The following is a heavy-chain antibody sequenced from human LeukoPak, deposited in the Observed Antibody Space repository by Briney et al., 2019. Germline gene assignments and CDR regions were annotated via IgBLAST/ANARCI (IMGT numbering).Heavy chain of an antibody. CDR3: AKDGGVNGVVMDY. CDR2: INAGNGNT. Sequence: ASVKVSCKASGYTFTSYAMHWVRQAPGQRLEWMGWINAGNGNTKYSQEFQGRVTITRDTSAGTAYMELSSLRSEDMAVYYCAKDGGVNGVVMDYWGQGTLVTVSS. D-gene: IGHD3-3*01. J-gene: IGHJ4*02. V-gene: IGHV1-3*03. CDR1: GYTFTSYA.